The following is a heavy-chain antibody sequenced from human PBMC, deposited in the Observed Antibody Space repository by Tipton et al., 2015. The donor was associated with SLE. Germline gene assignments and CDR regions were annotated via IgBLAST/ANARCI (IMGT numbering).Heavy chain of an antibody. CDR2: IYISGST. Sequence: TLSLTCAVYGGSFSGYYWSWIRQPPGKGLEWIGRIYISGSTNYNPSLKSRVTISVHTSKNQFSLKLNSVTAADTAVYYCARWCTTYGFRYWGQGALVTVSS. J-gene: IGHJ4*02. D-gene: IGHD3-10*01. CDR3: ARWCTTYGFRY. CDR1: GGSFSGYY. V-gene: IGHV4-59*10.